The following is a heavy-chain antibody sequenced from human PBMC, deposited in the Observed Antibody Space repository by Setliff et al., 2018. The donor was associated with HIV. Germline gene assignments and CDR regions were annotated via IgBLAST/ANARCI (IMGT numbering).Heavy chain of an antibody. D-gene: IGHD2-2*01. CDR1: GGSFSDYY. CDR3: ARGLRYCSSTSCAGFDY. CDR2: INHSGST. Sequence: SENLSLTCAVYGGSFSDYYWNWIRQPPGKGLEWIGEINHSGSTNYNPSLKSRVTISVDTSKNQFSLKLSSVTAADTAVYYCARGLRYCSSTSCAGFDYWGQGTLVTVSS. V-gene: IGHV4-34*01. J-gene: IGHJ4*02.